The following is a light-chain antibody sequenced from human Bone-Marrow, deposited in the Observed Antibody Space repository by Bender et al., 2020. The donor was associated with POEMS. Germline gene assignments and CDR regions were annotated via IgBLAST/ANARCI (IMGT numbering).Light chain of an antibody. CDR1: NIGSKS. CDR2: DDR. Sequence: SYVLTQPPSVSVAPGTPARITCGGNNIGSKSVHWYQQKAGQAPMLVVYDDRDRPSGIPERFSGSNSGNTATLTISRVEAGDEADYYCQVWDFSTDHYVFGSGTKVTVL. V-gene: IGLV3-21*03. CDR3: QVWDFSTDHYV. J-gene: IGLJ1*01.